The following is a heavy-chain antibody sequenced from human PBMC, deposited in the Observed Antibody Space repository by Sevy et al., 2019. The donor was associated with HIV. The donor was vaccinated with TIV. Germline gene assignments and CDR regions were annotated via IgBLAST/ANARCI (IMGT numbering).Heavy chain of an antibody. CDR2: IYHSGNT. Sequence: SESLSLTWAVSGYSITSGYYWGWIRQPPGKGLEWIGSIYHSGNTYYNSSLKSRVTISVDTSKNQCSLKLTSVTAAGTAVYYCARDVGDNVFYYGMDVWGQGITVTVSS. D-gene: IGHD1-1*01. J-gene: IGHJ6*02. CDR1: GYSITSGYY. CDR3: ARDVGDNVFYYGMDV. V-gene: IGHV4-38-2*02.